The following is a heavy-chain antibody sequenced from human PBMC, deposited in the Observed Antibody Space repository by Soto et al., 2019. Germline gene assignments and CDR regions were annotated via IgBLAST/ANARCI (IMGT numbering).Heavy chain of an antibody. D-gene: IGHD3-3*01. J-gene: IGHJ4*02. CDR3: AKAEVGGQFDY. V-gene: IGHV3-30*18. CDR1: GFTFSSYG. CDR2: ISYDGSNK. Sequence: QVQLVESGGGVVQPGRSLRLSCAASGFTFSSYGMHWVRQAPGKGLEWVAVISYDGSNKYYVDSVKGRFTISRDNSKNTLYLQMNSLRAEDTAVYYCAKAEVGGQFDYWGQGTLVTVSS.